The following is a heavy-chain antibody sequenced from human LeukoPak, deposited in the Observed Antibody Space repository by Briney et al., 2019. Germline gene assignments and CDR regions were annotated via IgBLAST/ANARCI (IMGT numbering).Heavy chain of an antibody. CDR3: ARDGDFWSGWYFDY. J-gene: IGHJ4*02. V-gene: IGHV1-18*01. CDR1: GYTFTSYG. CDR2: ISAYNGNT. Sequence: ASVRLSCKASGYTFTSYGISWVRQAPGQGLEWMGWISAYNGNTNYAQKLQGRVTMTTDTSTSTAYMELRSLRSDDTAVYYCARDGDFWSGWYFDYWGQGTLVTVSS. D-gene: IGHD3-3*01.